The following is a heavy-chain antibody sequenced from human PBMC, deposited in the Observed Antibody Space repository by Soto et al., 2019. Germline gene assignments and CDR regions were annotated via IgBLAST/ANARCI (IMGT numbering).Heavy chain of an antibody. CDR3: ARGRYCSGDSCSEVPWFDP. CDR1: GGSISSGGYS. Sequence: QLQLQESGSGLVKPSQTLSLTCAVSGGSISSGGYSWSWIRQPPGKGLEWIGYIYHSGSTYYNPSLKSRVTISVDRSKNQFSLKLSSVTAADTAVYYCARGRYCSGDSCSEVPWFDPWGQGTLVTVSS. J-gene: IGHJ5*02. D-gene: IGHD2-15*01. CDR2: IYHSGST. V-gene: IGHV4-30-2*01.